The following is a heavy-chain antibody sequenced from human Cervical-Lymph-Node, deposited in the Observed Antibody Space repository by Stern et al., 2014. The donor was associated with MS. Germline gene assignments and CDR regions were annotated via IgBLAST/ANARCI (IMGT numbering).Heavy chain of an antibody. CDR3: ARDSSGRDDF. Sequence: EVKLVESGGGLVQPGGSLRLSCAASGFTFSSYWLHWFRQAPGKGLVWVSRIDTDGGTTNYADSVKGRFTISRDNAENTLYLQMNSLRAEDTAVYYCARDSSGRDDFWGQGTLVTVSS. CDR2: IDTDGGTT. D-gene: IGHD6-25*01. J-gene: IGHJ4*02. CDR1: GFTFSSYW. V-gene: IGHV3-74*01.